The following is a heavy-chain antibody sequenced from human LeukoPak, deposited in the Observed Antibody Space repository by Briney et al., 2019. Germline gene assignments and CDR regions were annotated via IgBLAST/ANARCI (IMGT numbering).Heavy chain of an antibody. J-gene: IGHJ1*01. V-gene: IGHV3-23*01. CDR2: ISVSGDST. CDR1: GFTFSSYA. Sequence: GGSLRLSCAASGFTFSSYAMNWVRQAPGKGLEWVSSISVSGDSTYYADSVKGRLTISRDHSKSTLFLQMNSLRAEDTAVYYCARACYSSGWHSDHWGQGTLVTVSS. D-gene: IGHD6-19*01. CDR3: ARACYSSGWHSDH.